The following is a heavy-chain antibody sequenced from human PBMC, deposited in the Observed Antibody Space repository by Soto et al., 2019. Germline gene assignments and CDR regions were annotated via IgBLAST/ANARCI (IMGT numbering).Heavy chain of an antibody. CDR3: AKRYCTSTTCLSLDFYYYMDV. CDR2: ISGGGDST. V-gene: IGHV3-23*01. J-gene: IGHJ6*03. D-gene: IGHD2-2*01. Sequence: GGSMRLSCAAAGFNFINYALSWVRPPPGKGLEWVSGISGGGDSTYYADSVKGRFTISRDDSRNTLYLQMNSLRADDSAVYYCAKRYCTSTTCLSLDFYYYMDVWGKGTTVTVSS. CDR1: GFNFINYA.